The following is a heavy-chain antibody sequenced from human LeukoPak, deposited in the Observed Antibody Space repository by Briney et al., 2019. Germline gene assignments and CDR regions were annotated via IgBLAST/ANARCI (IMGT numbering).Heavy chain of an antibody. D-gene: IGHD6-13*01. Sequence: GGSLRLSCAASGFTFSSYAMSWVRQAPGKGLEWVSDISGSGGSTYYADSVKGRFTISRDNSKNTLYLQMNSLRAEDTVVYYCAKDPARYSSSWYAEYFQHWGQGTLVTVSS. CDR3: AKDPARYSSSWYAEYFQH. CDR1: GFTFSSYA. V-gene: IGHV3-23*01. J-gene: IGHJ1*01. CDR2: ISGSGGST.